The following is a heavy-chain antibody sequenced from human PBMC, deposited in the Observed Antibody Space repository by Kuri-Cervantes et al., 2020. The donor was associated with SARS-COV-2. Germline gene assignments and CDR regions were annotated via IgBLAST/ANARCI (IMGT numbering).Heavy chain of an antibody. Sequence: ASVKVSCKASGYNFITHGISWVRQAPGQGLEWMGWISAHNGNKNYAQKVQDRVTLTTDTSTSTAYMELRSLRSDDTAVYYCARGPQEAGAGPSQDGFDYWGQGTLVTVSS. D-gene: IGHD6-19*01. CDR1: GYNFITHG. V-gene: IGHV1-18*04. J-gene: IGHJ4*02. CDR3: ARGPQEAGAGPSQDGFDY. CDR2: ISAHNGNK.